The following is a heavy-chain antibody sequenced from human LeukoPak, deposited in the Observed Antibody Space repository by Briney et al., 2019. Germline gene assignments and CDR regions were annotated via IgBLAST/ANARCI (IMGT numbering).Heavy chain of an antibody. CDR3: ARVVSGGRYYYGMDV. CDR2: INHSGST. CDR1: GGSISSGGYY. V-gene: IGHV4-30-2*01. J-gene: IGHJ6*02. Sequence: PSQTLSLTCTVSGGSISSGGYYWSWIRQPPGKGLEWIGEINHSGSTNYNPSLKSRVTISVDTSKNQFSLKLSSVTAADTAVYYCARVVSGGRYYYGMDVWGQGTTVTVSS. D-gene: IGHD3-10*01.